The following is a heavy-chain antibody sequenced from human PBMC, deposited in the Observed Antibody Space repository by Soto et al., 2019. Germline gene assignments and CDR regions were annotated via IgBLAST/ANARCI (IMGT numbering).Heavy chain of an antibody. J-gene: IGHJ4*02. CDR1: GFTFCSYG. CDR2: ISYDGSNK. CDR3: AKDSVAGPYYFDY. V-gene: IGHV3-30*18. Sequence: LRLSCAASGFTFCSYGMHWVRQAPGKGLEWVAVISYDGSNKYYADSVKGRFTISRDNSKNTLYLQMNSLRAEDTAVYYCAKDSVAGPYYFDYWGQGTLVTVSS. D-gene: IGHD6-19*01.